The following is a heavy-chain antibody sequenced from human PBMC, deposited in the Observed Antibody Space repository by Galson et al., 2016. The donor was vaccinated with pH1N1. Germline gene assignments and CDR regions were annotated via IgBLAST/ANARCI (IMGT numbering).Heavy chain of an antibody. CDR2: ISYDGSYK. V-gene: IGHV3-30*18. J-gene: IGHJ4*02. CDR3: AKSQYYYDSSGYSFDY. D-gene: IGHD3-22*01. CDR1: GFTFSSSG. Sequence: SLRLSCAASGFTFSSSGMHWVRQAPGKGLERVAVISYDGSYKYYADSVKGRCTISRDNSKKTLYLQMNSLRAEDTAVYYCAKSQYYYDSSGYSFDYWGQGTLVTVSS.